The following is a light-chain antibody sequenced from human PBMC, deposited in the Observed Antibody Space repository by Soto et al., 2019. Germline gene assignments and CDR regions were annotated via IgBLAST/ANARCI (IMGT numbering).Light chain of an antibody. CDR3: SSYAGRSNV. Sequence: QSVRTPPPSASGSPVESVALSCTGTSSDFGGYNYVSWYQQHPGKAPKLMIYEVNKRPSGVPDRFSGSKSGNTASLTVSGLQAEDEADYYCSSYAGRSNVFGTGTKVTVL. CDR2: EVN. V-gene: IGLV2-8*01. CDR1: SSDFGGYNY. J-gene: IGLJ1*01.